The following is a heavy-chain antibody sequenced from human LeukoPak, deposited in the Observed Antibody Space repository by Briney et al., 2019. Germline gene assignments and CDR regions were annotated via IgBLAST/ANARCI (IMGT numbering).Heavy chain of an antibody. CDR1: GGTFSSCA. V-gene: IGHV1-69*05. CDR2: IIPIFGTA. Sequence: SVKVSCKASGGTFSSCAISWVRQAPGQGLEWMGRIIPIFGTANYAQKFQGRVTITTDESTSTAYMELSSLRSEDTAVYYCARELYYYDSSGYYNDYWGQGTLVTVSS. D-gene: IGHD3-22*01. CDR3: ARELYYYDSSGYYNDY. J-gene: IGHJ4*02.